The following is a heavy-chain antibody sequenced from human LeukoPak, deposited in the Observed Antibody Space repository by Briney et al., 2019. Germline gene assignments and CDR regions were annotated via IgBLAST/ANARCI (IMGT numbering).Heavy chain of an antibody. D-gene: IGHD2-2*01. Sequence: PGGSLRFSSAGSAFTFSSNWMIGPRQAPGKGLEWVANIKQDGSEKYYVDSVKGRFAISRDNAKNSLYLQMNSLRAEDTAVYDCARDRFSCSSCFIDHGGRGTLVTVSS. J-gene: IGHJ4*02. CDR2: IKQDGSEK. V-gene: IGHV3-7*04. CDR3: ARDRFSCSSCFIDH. CDR1: AFTFSSNW.